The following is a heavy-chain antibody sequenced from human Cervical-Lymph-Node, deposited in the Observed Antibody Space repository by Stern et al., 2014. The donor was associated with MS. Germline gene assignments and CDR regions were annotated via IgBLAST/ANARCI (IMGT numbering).Heavy chain of an antibody. J-gene: IGHJ5*02. CDR2: INPSGGST. CDR3: ARGRPIFGVVIGNYFDP. Sequence: QVQLVQSGPEVKKPGASVKISCKTSGYTFNTYYMHWVRQAPGQGLEWMGIINPSGGSTTYAKKFQGRVTMTRDTSTATVYMEVSSLRSEDTAVYYCARGRPIFGVVIGNYFDPWGQGTLVTVSS. V-gene: IGHV1-46*02. CDR1: GYTFNTYY. D-gene: IGHD3-3*01.